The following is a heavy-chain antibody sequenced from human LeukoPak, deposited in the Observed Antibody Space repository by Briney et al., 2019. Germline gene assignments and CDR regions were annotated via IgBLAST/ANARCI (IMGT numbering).Heavy chain of an antibody. CDR1: GFTFNNYA. D-gene: IGHD6-6*01. CDR2: ISGSGGST. Sequence: GGSLRLSCAASGFTFNNYAMNWVRQAPGKGLEWVSAISGSGGSTYHADSVKGRFTISRDNSKNTLYLLMNSLRAEDTAVYYCAKMGVVAARPGTFDYWGQGILVTVSS. J-gene: IGHJ4*02. CDR3: AKMGVVAARPGTFDY. V-gene: IGHV3-23*01.